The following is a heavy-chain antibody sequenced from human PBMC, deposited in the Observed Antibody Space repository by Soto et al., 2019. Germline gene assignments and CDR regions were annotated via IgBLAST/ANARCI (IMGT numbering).Heavy chain of an antibody. CDR2: INAGNGNT. CDR1: GYTFTSYA. CDR3: ARDGQQLDYNRFDP. J-gene: IGHJ5*02. V-gene: IGHV1-3*01. Sequence: GASVKVSCKASGYTFTSYAMHWVRHAPGQRLEWMGWINAGNGNTKYSQKFQGRVTITRDTSASTAYMELSSLRSEDTAVYYCARDGQQLDYNRFDPWGQGTLVTVSS. D-gene: IGHD6-13*01.